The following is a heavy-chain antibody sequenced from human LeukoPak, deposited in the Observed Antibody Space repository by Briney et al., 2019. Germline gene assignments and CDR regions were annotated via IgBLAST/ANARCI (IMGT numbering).Heavy chain of an antibody. J-gene: IGHJ4*02. Sequence: GGSLRLSCATSGFPFSSYGMHWVRQAPGKGLEWVAVISYDGSNKYYADSVKGRFTISRDNSKNTLYLQMNSLRAEDTAVYYCAKDLIAAAENYWGQGTLVTVSS. V-gene: IGHV3-30*18. CDR1: GFPFSSYG. CDR2: ISYDGSNK. CDR3: AKDLIAAAENY. D-gene: IGHD6-13*01.